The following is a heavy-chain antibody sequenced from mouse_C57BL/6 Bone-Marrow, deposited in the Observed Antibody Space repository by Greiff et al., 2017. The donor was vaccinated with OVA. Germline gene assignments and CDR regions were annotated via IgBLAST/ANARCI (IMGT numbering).Heavy chain of an antibody. CDR2: IWTGGGT. V-gene: IGHV2-9-1*01. J-gene: IGHJ4*01. CDR3: ARTYYGLYYAMDY. CDR1: GFSLTSYA. Sequence: VNVVESGPGLVAPSQSLSITCTVSGFSLTSYAISWVRQPPGKGLEWLGVIWTGGGTNYTSALKSRLSISKDNSKSQVFLKMNSLQTDDTARYYCARTYYGLYYAMDYWGQGTSVTVSS. D-gene: IGHD2-10*01.